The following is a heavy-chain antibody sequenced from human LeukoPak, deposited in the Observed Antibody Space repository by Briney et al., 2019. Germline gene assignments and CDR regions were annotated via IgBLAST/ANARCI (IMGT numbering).Heavy chain of an antibody. CDR2: IKQDGSEK. CDR1: GFTFSSYW. Sequence: GGSLRLSCAASGFTFSSYWKTWVRQAPGKGLEWVANIKQDGSEKYYVDSVKGRFTISRDNAKNSLYLQMNSLRAEDTAVYYCARRSGQLRWFDPWGQGTLVTVSS. D-gene: IGHD6-6*01. J-gene: IGHJ5*02. CDR3: ARRSGQLRWFDP. V-gene: IGHV3-7*01.